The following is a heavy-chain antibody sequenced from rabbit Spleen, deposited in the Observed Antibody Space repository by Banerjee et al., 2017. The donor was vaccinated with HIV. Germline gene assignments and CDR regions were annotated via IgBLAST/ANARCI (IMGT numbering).Heavy chain of an antibody. CDR1: GFSFSSSDY. D-gene: IGHD8-1*01. CDR3: ARDTGSSFSTYGMDL. V-gene: IGHV1S40*01. CDR2: IYPGSSGST. Sequence: QSLEESGGGLVQPEGSLTLTCKASGFSFSSSDYMCWVRQAPGKGLEWIACIYPGSSGSTYYATWAKGRSTISKTSSTTVTLQMTSLTAADTATYFCARDTGSSFSTYGMDLWGPGTLVTVS. J-gene: IGHJ6*01.